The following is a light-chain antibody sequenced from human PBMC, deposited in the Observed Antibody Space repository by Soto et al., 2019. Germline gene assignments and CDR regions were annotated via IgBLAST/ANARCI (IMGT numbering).Light chain of an antibody. CDR3: QQRARWVT. V-gene: IGKV3-11*01. Sequence: EIVLTQSPATLSMSPGESATLSCRASQSVSSYLAWFQQKPGQAPRLLIYDASNRATGIPARFSGSGSETDFTLTISSLEPEDSAVYFCQQRARWVTFGQGTRLEIK. CDR1: QSVSSY. J-gene: IGKJ5*01. CDR2: DAS.